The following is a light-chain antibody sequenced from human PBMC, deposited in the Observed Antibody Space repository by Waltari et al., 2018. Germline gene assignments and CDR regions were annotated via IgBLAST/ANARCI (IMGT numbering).Light chain of an antibody. Sequence: DIQMTQSPSTLSASVGDRVSITCRASQSISNWLAWYQQKPGKAPKLLIYKAYSLESGVPSRFSGSGSGTEFTLTISSLQPDDFATYYCQQYTSYSRLTFGGGTKVVIK. V-gene: IGKV1-5*03. CDR3: QQYTSYSRLT. CDR1: QSISNW. J-gene: IGKJ4*01. CDR2: KAY.